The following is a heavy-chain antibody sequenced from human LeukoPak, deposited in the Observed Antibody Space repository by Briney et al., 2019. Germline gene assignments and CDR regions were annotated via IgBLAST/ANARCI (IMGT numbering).Heavy chain of an antibody. D-gene: IGHD3-3*01. CDR1: GYTFTGYY. V-gene: IGHV1-69*05. CDR2: IIPIFGTA. CDR3: ARVVNDFWSGYPLYFDY. Sequence: SVKVSCKASGYTFTGYYMHWVRQAPGQGLEWMGGIIPIFGTANYAQKFQGRVTITTDESTSTAYMELSSLRSEDTAVYYCARVVNDFWSGYPLYFDYWGQGTLVTVSS. J-gene: IGHJ4*02.